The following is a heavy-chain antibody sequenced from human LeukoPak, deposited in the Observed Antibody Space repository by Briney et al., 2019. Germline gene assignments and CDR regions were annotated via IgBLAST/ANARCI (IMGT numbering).Heavy chain of an antibody. CDR1: GGSISSGSYY. V-gene: IGHV4-61*02. CDR2: IYTSGST. CDR3: ARDRVSELHYQNDNWFDP. Sequence: SQTLSLTCTVSGGSISSGSYYWSWIRQPAGKGLEWIGRIYTSGSTNYNPSLKSRVTISVDTSKNQFSLKLSSVTAADTAVYYCARDRVSELHYQNDNWFDPWGQGTLVTVSS. D-gene: IGHD1-26*01. J-gene: IGHJ5*02.